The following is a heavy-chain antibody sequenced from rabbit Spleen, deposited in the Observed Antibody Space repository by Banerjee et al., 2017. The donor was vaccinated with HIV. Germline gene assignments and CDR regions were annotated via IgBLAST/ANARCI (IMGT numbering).Heavy chain of an antibody. V-gene: IGHV1S7*01. D-gene: IGHD6-1*01. CDR1: GFTLSSYY. CDR3: ARGGSGSDAYGFNL. Sequence: QSLEESGGGLVKPGASLTLSCKASGFTLSSYYMNWVRQAPGKGLEWIGYIDPVFGITYYANWVNGRFSISRENAQNTVFLQMTSLTAADTATYFCARGGSGSDAYGFNLWGPGTLVTVS. J-gene: IGHJ4*01. CDR2: IDPVFGIT.